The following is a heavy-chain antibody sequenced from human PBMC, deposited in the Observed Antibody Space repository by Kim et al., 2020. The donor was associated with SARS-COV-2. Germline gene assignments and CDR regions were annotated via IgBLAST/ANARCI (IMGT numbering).Heavy chain of an antibody. CDR3: AMSSPDGYSSGWYAGSYYYYGMDV. CDR1: GYTFTSYA. J-gene: IGHJ6*02. CDR2: INAGNGNT. Sequence: ASVKVSCKASGYTFTSYAMHWVRQAPGQRLEWMGWINAGNGNTKYSQKFQGRVTITRDTSASTAYMELSSLRSEDTAVYYCAMSSPDGYSSGWYAGSYYYYGMDVWGQGTTVTVSS. V-gene: IGHV1-3*01. D-gene: IGHD6-19*01.